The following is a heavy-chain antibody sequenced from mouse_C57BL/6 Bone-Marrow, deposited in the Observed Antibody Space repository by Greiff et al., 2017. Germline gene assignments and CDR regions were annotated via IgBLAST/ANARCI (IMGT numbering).Heavy chain of an antibody. CDR2: IWSDGSP. D-gene: IGHD2-3*01. V-gene: IGHV2-6-1*01. J-gene: IGHJ1*03. Sequence: VKLVESGPGLVAPSQSLSITCTVSGFSLTSYGVHWVRQPPGKGLEWLVVIWSDGSPTYNSAFKSRLSISKDNSKSQVFLKMNSLQTDDTAMYYGARHGYYGYWYFDVWGTGTTVTVSS. CDR3: ARHGYYGYWYFDV. CDR1: GFSLTSYG.